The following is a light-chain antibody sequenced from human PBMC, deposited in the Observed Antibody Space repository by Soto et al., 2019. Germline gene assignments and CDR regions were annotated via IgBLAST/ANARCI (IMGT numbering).Light chain of an antibody. CDR3: QHYYSTPRT. V-gene: IGKV4-1*01. CDR2: WAS. CDR1: QSVLYSSNNMNY. J-gene: IGKJ1*01. Sequence: DIVMTQSPDSLAVSLGEGATINCKSSQSVLYSSNNMNYLAWYQQKPGQPPKLLIYWASTRESGVPDRFSGSGSGTDFTLTISSLQAEDVAVYYCQHYYSTPRTFGQGTKVEMK.